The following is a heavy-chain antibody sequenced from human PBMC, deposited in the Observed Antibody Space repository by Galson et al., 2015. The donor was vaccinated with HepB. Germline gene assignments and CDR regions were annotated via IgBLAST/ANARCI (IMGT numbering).Heavy chain of an antibody. V-gene: IGHV3-48*01. Sequence: SLRLSCAASGFAFSSYSMNWVRQAPGKGLEWLSYIGITGDVIYQAASVKGRFTISRDNAKNSLYLQMNSLRAEDTAVYYCAFMFYGPFDYWGRGTLVTVSS. CDR2: IGITGDVI. J-gene: IGHJ4*02. CDR1: GFAFSSYS. CDR3: AFMFYGPFDY. D-gene: IGHD2/OR15-2a*01.